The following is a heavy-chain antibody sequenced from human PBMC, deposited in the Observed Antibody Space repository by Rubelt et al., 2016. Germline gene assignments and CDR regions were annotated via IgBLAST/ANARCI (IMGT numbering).Heavy chain of an antibody. J-gene: IGHJ4*02. CDR1: GYTFTSYA. CDR2: INAGNGNT. CDR3: ATGYSSGWYVAY. D-gene: IGHD6-19*01. Sequence: QVQLVQSGAELKKPGASVKVSCKASGYTFTSYAMHWVRQAPGQRLEWMGWINAGNGNTKYSQKFQGRVTITRDPSASTAYMELSSLRSEDTAIYYCATGYSSGWYVAYWGQGTLVTVSS. V-gene: IGHV1-3*01.